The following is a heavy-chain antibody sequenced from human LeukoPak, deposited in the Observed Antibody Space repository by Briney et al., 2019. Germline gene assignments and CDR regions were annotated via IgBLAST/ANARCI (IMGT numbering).Heavy chain of an antibody. CDR1: GYTFTSYY. CDR3: ARGRPTYCGGDCYAVYDY. V-gene: IGHV1-46*01. CDR2: INPSGGST. D-gene: IGHD2-21*02. J-gene: IGHJ4*02. Sequence: ASVKVSXKASGYTFTSYYMHWVRQAPGQGLEWMGIINPSGGSTSYAQKFQGRVTMTRDTSTSTVYMELSSLRSEDTAVYYCARGRPTYCGGDCYAVYDYWGRGTLVTVSS.